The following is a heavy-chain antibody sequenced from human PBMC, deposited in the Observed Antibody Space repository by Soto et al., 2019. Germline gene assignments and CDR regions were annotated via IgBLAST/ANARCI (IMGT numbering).Heavy chain of an antibody. CDR3: ARGKSSGPLYYFDT. V-gene: IGHV4-34*01. CDR2: IKESGFA. Sequence: SETLSLTCGVYNGSFSDYFWNWIRQPPGKGLEWIGEIKESGFATYNPSLKRRVTMSVDTANNQFSLKVTSVTAADTAVYYCARGKSSGPLYYFDTWGQGTLVTVS. J-gene: IGHJ4*02. D-gene: IGHD6-19*01. CDR1: NGSFSDYF.